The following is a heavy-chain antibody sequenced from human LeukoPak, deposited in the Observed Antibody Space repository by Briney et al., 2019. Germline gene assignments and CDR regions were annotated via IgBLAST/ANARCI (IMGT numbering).Heavy chain of an antibody. J-gene: IGHJ3*02. Sequence: GGSLRLSCAASGFTFSSYWMHWVRQAPGKGLEWVAAISYDGSNKYSADSVKGRFTISRDNSKNTLYLQMNSLRADDTAVYYCAGVDAAMPDAFDIWGQGTTVTVSS. D-gene: IGHD5-18*01. V-gene: IGHV3-30*03. CDR1: GFTFSSYW. CDR3: AGVDAAMPDAFDI. CDR2: ISYDGSNK.